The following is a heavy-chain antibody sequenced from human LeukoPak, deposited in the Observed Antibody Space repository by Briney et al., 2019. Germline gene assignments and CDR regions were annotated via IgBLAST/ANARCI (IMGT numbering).Heavy chain of an antibody. Sequence: GRSLRLSCTASGFTFSDYAMSWVRQAPGKGLEWVSAISGSGGSTYYADSVKGRFTISRDNSKNTLYLQMNSLRAEDTAVYYCAKIGPNGIVALWGQGTMVTVSS. CDR3: AKIGPNGIVAL. CDR2: ISGSGGST. CDR1: GFTFSDYA. V-gene: IGHV3-23*01. J-gene: IGHJ3*01. D-gene: IGHD3-22*01.